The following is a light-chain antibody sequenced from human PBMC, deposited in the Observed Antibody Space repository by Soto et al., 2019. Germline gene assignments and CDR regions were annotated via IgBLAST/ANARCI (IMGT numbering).Light chain of an antibody. Sequence: DIQMTQSPSSLSASLGDRIIITCRASRSVGSHLNWYQQQPGKAPRLLISTASTLQSGVPLRFSGDGSGTDFTLTINTLQPEDFATYYCQQSYNTPLTFGGGTKVEI. J-gene: IGKJ4*01. V-gene: IGKV1-39*01. CDR2: TAS. CDR3: QQSYNTPLT. CDR1: RSVGSH.